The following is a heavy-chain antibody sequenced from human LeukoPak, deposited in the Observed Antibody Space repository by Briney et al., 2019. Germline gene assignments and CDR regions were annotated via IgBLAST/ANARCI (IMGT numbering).Heavy chain of an antibody. J-gene: IGHJ6*02. CDR1: GFNFNTYW. V-gene: IGHV3-74*03. CDR2: ISVAGTTT. D-gene: IGHD3-16*01. Sequence: PGGPLRLSYVTSGFNFNTYWIHGVRQAPGKWLVCVSLISVAGTTTTSADSVTGGFTVYRENTRTRLYLQMKRLRAEAAAVYYCARGLTGAYRIMAVWGQGPTVTVS. CDR3: ARGLTGAYRIMAV.